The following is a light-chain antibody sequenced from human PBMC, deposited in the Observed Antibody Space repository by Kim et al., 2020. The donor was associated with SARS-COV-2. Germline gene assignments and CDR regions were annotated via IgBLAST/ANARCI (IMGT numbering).Light chain of an antibody. Sequence: DIHMTQSPSSLSASVGDRVTIPCRASRDIFTHVAWFQHKPGKAPKPLIYAASILQSGVPAKFSGSGSGTDFSLTISSLQPEDFGTYYCQQYYSVPYTFGGGTKVDIK. CDR1: RDIFTH. CDR3: QQYYSVPYT. J-gene: IGKJ4*01. V-gene: IGKV1-16*02. CDR2: AAS.